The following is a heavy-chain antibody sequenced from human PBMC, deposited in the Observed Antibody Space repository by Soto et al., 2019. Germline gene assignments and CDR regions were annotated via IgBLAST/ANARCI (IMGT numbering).Heavy chain of an antibody. J-gene: IGHJ6*02. CDR2: ISGSGGST. CDR1: GFTFISYA. CDR3: ATNSGYDLYYGMDV. D-gene: IGHD5-12*01. V-gene: IGHV3-23*01. Sequence: GGSLRLSCAASGFTFISYAMSWVRQAPGKGLEWVSAISGSGGSTYYADSVKGRFTISRDNSKNTLYLQMNSLRAEDTAVYYCATNSGYDLYYGMDVWGQGTTVTVSS.